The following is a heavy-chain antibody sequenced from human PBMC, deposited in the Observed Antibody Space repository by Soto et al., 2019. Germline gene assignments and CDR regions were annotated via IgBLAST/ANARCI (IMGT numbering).Heavy chain of an antibody. CDR1: GFTFSSYG. CDR3: ARDSIPGIAVAGWPYYYYGMDV. Sequence: QVQLVESGGGVVQPGRSLRLSCAASGFTFSSYGMHWVRQAPGKGLEWVAVIWYDGSNKYYADSVKGRFTISRDNSKNPLYLQMNSLRDEDPAVYYCARDSIPGIAVAGWPYYYYGMDVWGQGTTVTVSS. V-gene: IGHV3-33*01. D-gene: IGHD6-19*01. CDR2: IWYDGSNK. J-gene: IGHJ6*02.